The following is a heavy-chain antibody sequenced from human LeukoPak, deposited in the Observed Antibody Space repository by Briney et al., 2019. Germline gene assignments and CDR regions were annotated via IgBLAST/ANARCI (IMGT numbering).Heavy chain of an antibody. J-gene: IGHJ4*02. V-gene: IGHV3-7*01. CDR3: ATTDNAIGGSY. D-gene: IGHD2/OR15-2a*01. CDR2: INQDGGQK. CDR1: AFTFSAYW. Sequence: GGSLRLSCAASAFTFSAYWMTWVRQAPGKGLDWVDNINQDGGQKFYANSVKGRFTISRDNAGNSLYLQMNNLRAEDTAVYVFATTDNAIGGSYWGQGMLVTVSS.